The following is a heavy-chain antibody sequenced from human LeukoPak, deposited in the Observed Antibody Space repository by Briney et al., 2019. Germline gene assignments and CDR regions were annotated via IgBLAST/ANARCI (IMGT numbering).Heavy chain of an antibody. J-gene: IGHJ4*02. CDR3: AKQGAAAAGRPDY. CDR1: GFTFSSYA. CDR2: ISGSGGST. V-gene: IGHV3-23*01. D-gene: IGHD6-13*01. Sequence: AGGSLRLSCAASGFTFSSYAMSWVRQAPGKGLEWASAISGSGGSTYYADSVKGRFTISRDNSKNTLYLQMNSLRAEDTAVYYCAKQGAAAAGRPDYWGQGTLVTVSS.